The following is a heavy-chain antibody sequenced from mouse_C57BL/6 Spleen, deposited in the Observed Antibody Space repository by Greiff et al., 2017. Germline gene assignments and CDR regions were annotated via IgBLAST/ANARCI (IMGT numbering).Heavy chain of an antibody. D-gene: IGHD2-12*01. J-gene: IGHJ3*01. Sequence: EVQLVESGGGLVQPKGSLKLSCAASGFSFNTYAMNWVRQAPGKGLEWVARIRSKSNNYATYYADSVKDRFTISRDDSESMLYLQMNNLKTEDTAMYYCVSALYPGAWFAYWGQGTLVTVSA. V-gene: IGHV10-1*01. CDR2: IRSKSNNYAT. CDR3: VSALYPGAWFAY. CDR1: GFSFNTYA.